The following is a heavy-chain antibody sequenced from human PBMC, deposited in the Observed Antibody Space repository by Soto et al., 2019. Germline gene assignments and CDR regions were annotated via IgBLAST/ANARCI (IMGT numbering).Heavy chain of an antibody. CDR2: IYYSGST. J-gene: IGHJ6*02. V-gene: IGHV4-59*08. CDR1: GGSISSYY. D-gene: IGHD6-13*01. Sequence: SETLSLTCTVSGGSISSYYWSWIRQPPGKGLEWMGYIYYSGSTNYNPSLKSRVTISVDTSKNPFSLKLSSVTAADTAVYYCASGGSSWTSVGYYYYYGMDVWGQGTTVTVSS. CDR3: ASGGSSWTSVGYYYYYGMDV.